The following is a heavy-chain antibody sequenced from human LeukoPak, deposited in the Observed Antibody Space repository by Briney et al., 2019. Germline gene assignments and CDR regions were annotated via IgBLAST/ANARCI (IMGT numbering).Heavy chain of an antibody. V-gene: IGHV3-30-3*01. CDR2: ISYDGSNK. D-gene: IGHD6-13*01. CDR1: GFTFSSYA. CDR3: ARGVRRYSSSHFDI. J-gene: IGHJ3*02. Sequence: GRSLRLSCAASGFTFSSYAMHWVRQAPGKGLEWVAVISYDGSNKYYADSVKGRFTISRDNSKNTLYLQMNSLRAEGTAVYYCARGVRRYSSSHFDIWGQGTMVTVSS.